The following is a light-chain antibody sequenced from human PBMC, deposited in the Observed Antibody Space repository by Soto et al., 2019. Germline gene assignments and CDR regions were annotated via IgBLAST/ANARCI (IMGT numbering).Light chain of an antibody. V-gene: IGLV1-40*01. J-gene: IGLJ3*02. CDR1: XSNXGAGYD. CDR3: QSYDSSLSGQEV. Sequence: QSVLTQPPSVSGAPGQRVTISCTGSXSNXGAGYDVHWYQQLPGTAPKLLIYGNSNRPSGVPDRFSGSKSGTSASLAITGLQAEDEADYYCQSYDSSLSGQEVFGGGTKVT. CDR2: GNS.